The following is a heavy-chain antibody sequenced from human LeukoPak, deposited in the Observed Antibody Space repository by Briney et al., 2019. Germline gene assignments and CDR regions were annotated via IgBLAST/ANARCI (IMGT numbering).Heavy chain of an antibody. V-gene: IGHV3-11*04. CDR1: GFTFSDYY. D-gene: IGHD2-2*01. CDR2: ISSSGSSI. Sequence: GGSLRLSCAASGFTFSDYYMSWIRQAPGKGLEWVSYISSSGSSIYYADSVKGRFTISRDNAKNSLYLQMNSLRAEDTAVYYCARAKRYCSSSSCYLDYYYYYYMDVWGKGTTVTVSS. J-gene: IGHJ6*03. CDR3: ARAKRYCSSSSCYLDYYYYYYMDV.